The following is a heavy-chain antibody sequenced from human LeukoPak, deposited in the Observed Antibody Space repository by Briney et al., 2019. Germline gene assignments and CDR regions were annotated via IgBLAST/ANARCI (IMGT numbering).Heavy chain of an antibody. J-gene: IGHJ4*02. V-gene: IGHV3-30-3*01. Sequence: GGSLRLSCAASGFTFNNYAIHWVRQAPGKGLEWVAIISFDGGNKYYADSVKGRFTISRNNSKNTLYLQMNSLRAEDTAVYYCARDGIVGSPLFKFDYWGQGTLVTVSS. CDR1: GFTFNNYA. D-gene: IGHD1-26*01. CDR2: ISFDGGNK. CDR3: ARDGIVGSPLFKFDY.